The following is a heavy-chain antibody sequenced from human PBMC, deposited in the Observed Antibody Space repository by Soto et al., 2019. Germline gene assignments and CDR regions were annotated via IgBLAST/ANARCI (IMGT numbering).Heavy chain of an antibody. V-gene: IGHV3-48*01. CDR2: ISSSSSTI. D-gene: IGHD5-12*01. CDR3: ASIVATNPFDY. Sequence: EVQLVESGGGLVQPGGSLRLSCAASGFTFSSYSMNWVRQAPGKGLEWVSYISSSSSTIYYADSVKGRFTISRDNAKNSLYLQMNSLRAEDTAVYYCASIVATNPFDYWGQGTLVTVSS. J-gene: IGHJ4*02. CDR1: GFTFSSYS.